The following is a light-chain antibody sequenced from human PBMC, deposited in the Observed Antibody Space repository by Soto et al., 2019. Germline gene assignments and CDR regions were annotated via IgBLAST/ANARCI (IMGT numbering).Light chain of an antibody. J-gene: IGLJ3*02. CDR2: EGS. V-gene: IGLV2-23*01. CDR1: SSDIGTYNL. Sequence: QSVLTQPASVSGSPGQSITISCTGTSSDIGTYNLVSWYQQYPGKAPKLMIYEGSRRPSGVSDRFSGSKSGNTASLTISGLQAEDEADYYCCSYGGSNTLLFGGGTKVTVL. CDR3: CSYGGSNTLL.